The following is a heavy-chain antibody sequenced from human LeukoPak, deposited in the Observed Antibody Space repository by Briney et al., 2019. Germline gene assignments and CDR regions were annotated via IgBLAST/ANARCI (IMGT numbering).Heavy chain of an antibody. Sequence: ASVKVSCKASGYTFTGYYMHWVRQAPGQGLEWMGRINPNSGGTNYAQKFQGRVTTTRDTSISTAYMELSRLRSDDTAVYYCARLIPAGYSSGWYRDYWGQGTLVTVSS. CDR3: ARLIPAGYSSGWYRDY. J-gene: IGHJ4*02. CDR2: INPNSGGT. D-gene: IGHD6-19*01. V-gene: IGHV1-2*06. CDR1: GYTFTGYY.